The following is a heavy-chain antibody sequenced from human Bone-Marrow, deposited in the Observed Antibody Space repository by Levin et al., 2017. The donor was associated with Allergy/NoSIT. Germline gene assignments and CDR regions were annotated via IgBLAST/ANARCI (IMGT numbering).Heavy chain of an antibody. D-gene: IGHD1/OR15-1a*01. Sequence: PGESLKISCAASGFTSSNNAMTWVRQAPGKGLEWVSSIGRGGDTYYADSVKGHFTISRDSSKNTVYLQLNTLRAEDTAVYYCAKGGIGTDGGIDPWGQGTLVTVSS. CDR2: IGRGGDT. J-gene: IGHJ5*02. V-gene: IGHV3-23*01. CDR3: AKGGIGTDGGIDP. CDR1: GFTSSNNA.